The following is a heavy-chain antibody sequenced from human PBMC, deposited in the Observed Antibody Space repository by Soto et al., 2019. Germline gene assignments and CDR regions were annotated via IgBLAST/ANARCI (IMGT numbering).Heavy chain of an antibody. V-gene: IGHV1-69*04. CDR3: ARDVVVRGRTIWFDP. D-gene: IGHD3-10*01. CDR2: IIPILGIA. J-gene: IGHJ5*02. CDR1: GGTFSSYT. Sequence: SVKVSCKASGGTFSSYTISWVRQAPGQGLEWMGRIIPILGIANYAQKYQGRVTITADKSTSTAYMELSSLRSEDTALYYCARDVVVRGRTIWFDPWGQGTLVTVSS.